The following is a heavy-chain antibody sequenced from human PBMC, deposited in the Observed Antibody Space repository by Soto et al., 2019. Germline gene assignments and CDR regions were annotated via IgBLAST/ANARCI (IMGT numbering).Heavy chain of an antibody. CDR2: INAGNGNT. D-gene: IGHD2-21*01. CDR3: AGGTGRQGSPLPYNAFDI. V-gene: IGHV1-3*01. J-gene: IGHJ3*02. CDR1: GYTFTSYA. Sequence: QVQLVQSGADVKKPGASVKVSCKASGYTFTSYAMHWVRQAPGQRLEWMGWINAGNGNTKYSQTFQGRVTITRDTSASTAYMELSRLRSEDTAVYYCAGGTGRQGSPLPYNAFDIWGQGTMVTVSS.